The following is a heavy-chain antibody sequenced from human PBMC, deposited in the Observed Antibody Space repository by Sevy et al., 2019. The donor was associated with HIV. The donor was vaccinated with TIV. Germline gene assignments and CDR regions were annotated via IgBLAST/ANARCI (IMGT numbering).Heavy chain of an antibody. CDR3: ASSGHSYGAFVY. Sequence: GESLKISCKGSGYSFNSYWIGWVRQMPGKGPEWMGIIYPGDSDIRHSPSFQGQVTISADKSLTTAHLQWTNLKASDTAMYYCASSGHSYGAFVYWGQGTLVTVSS. CDR1: GYSFNSYW. V-gene: IGHV5-51*01. J-gene: IGHJ4*02. CDR2: IYPGDSDI. D-gene: IGHD5-18*01.